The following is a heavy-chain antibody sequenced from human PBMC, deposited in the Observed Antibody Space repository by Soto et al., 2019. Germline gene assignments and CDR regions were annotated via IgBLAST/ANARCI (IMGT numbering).Heavy chain of an antibody. V-gene: IGHV5-51*01. J-gene: IGHJ4*02. CDR1: GYSFTTYW. Sequence: EVQLVQSGAEVKKPGESLKISCKGSGYSFTTYWIGWVRQMPGKGLEWMGIIYPDDSDTRYSPSFQGQVTMSADKSISTAYLQWSSLKASDTAMYYCARVGRGGSSSWSLFDYWGQGTLVTVSS. CDR3: ARVGRGGSSSWSLFDY. CDR2: IYPDDSDT. D-gene: IGHD6-13*01.